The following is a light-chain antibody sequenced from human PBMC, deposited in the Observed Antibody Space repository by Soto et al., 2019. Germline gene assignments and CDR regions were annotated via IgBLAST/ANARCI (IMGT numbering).Light chain of an antibody. J-gene: IGKJ1*01. CDR2: DAS. Sequence: EIVLTQSPATLSLSPGERASLSCRASQSVSSSLAWYQQKPGQAPRLLIYDASNRATGIPVRFSGSESKTDFTLTISTLEPEDFASYYCQQRSNWPGTFGQGTKVEIK. CDR3: QQRSNWPGT. V-gene: IGKV3-11*01. CDR1: QSVSSS.